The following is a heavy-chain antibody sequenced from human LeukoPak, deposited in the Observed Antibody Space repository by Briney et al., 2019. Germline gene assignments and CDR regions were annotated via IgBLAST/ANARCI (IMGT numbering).Heavy chain of an antibody. CDR2: IYHNGNT. J-gene: IGHJ4*02. D-gene: IGHD3-22*01. Sequence: SSETLSLTCAVSGYSISIGYYWVWIRQPPGKGLERIGSIYHNGNTYYNPSLKSRVTISVDTSKNQFSLKLSSVTAADTAVYYCARLSITMILVVITEYYFDYWGQGTLVTVSS. CDR1: GYSISIGYY. V-gene: IGHV4-38-2*01. CDR3: ARLSITMILVVITEYYFDY.